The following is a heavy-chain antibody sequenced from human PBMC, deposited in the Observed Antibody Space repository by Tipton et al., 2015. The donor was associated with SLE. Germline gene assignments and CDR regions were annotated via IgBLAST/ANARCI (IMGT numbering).Heavy chain of an antibody. J-gene: IGHJ3*02. CDR1: GGSISGYY. Sequence: TLSLTCTVSGGSISGYYWTWVRQAPGKGLEWIGSIYYSVSTYYNPSLTSRVTISVDTSKNQFSLKLSSVTAADTAVYYCARGNYPDAFDIWGQGTMVTVSS. CDR3: ARGNYPDAFDI. D-gene: IGHD1-7*01. CDR2: IYYSVST. V-gene: IGHV4-39*07.